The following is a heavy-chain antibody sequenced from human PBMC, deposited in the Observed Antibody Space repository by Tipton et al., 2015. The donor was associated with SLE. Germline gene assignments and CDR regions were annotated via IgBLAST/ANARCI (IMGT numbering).Heavy chain of an antibody. CDR3: ARDPGYYYDSSGPGDY. CDR2: INPNSGGT. Sequence: QSGAEVKKPGASVKVSCKASGYTFTGYYMHWVRQAPGQGLEWMGRINPNSGGTNYAQKFQGRVTMTRDTSISTAYMELSRLRSDDTAVYYCARDPGYYYDSSGPGDYWGQGTLVTVSS. D-gene: IGHD3-22*01. J-gene: IGHJ4*02. CDR1: GYTFTGYY. V-gene: IGHV1-2*06.